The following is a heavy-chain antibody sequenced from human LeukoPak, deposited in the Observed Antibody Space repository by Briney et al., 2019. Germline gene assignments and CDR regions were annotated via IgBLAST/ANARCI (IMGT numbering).Heavy chain of an antibody. V-gene: IGHV3-30*18. D-gene: IGHD1-26*01. J-gene: IGHJ6*02. CDR3: ANPSHGRRYYYGMDV. CDR1: GFTFSSYG. CDR2: ISYDGSNK. Sequence: PGGPLRLSCAASGFTFSSYGMHWVRQAPGKGLEWVAVISYDGSNKYYADSVKGRFTISRDNSKNTLYLQMNSLRAEDTAVYYCANPSHGRRYYYGMDVRGQGTTVTVSS.